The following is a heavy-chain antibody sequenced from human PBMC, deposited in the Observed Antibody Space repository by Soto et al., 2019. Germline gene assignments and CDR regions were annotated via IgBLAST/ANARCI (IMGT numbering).Heavy chain of an antibody. CDR3: AKSAMITFGGVFDHFDY. D-gene: IGHD3-16*02. Sequence: GGSLRLSCAAFGFTFSSYAMNWVRQAPGQGLEWVSAISGSGGSTYYADSVKGRFTISRDNFKNTLSLQMNSLRVEDTAIYYCAKSAMITFGGVFDHFDYWGQGTLVTVSS. J-gene: IGHJ4*02. V-gene: IGHV3-23*01. CDR1: GFTFSSYA. CDR2: ISGSGGST.